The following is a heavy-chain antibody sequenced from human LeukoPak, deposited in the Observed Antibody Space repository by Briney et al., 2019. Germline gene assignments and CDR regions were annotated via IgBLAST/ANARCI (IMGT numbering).Heavy chain of an antibody. J-gene: IGHJ3*02. D-gene: IGHD3-22*01. CDR3: AKDRYDSSGYYSDFDAFDI. CDR2: ISGSGGSA. V-gene: IGHV3-23*01. Sequence: GGSLRLSCAASGFTFSIYAMSWVRQAPGKGLEWVSTISGSGGSAYYADSVKGRFIISRDNSKNTLYLQMNSLRAEDTAEYYCAKDRYDSSGYYSDFDAFDIWGQGTMVTVSS. CDR1: GFTFSIYA.